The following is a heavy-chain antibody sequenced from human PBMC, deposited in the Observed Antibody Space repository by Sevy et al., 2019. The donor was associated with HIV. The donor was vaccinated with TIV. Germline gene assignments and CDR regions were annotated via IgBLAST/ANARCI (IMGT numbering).Heavy chain of an antibody. J-gene: IGHJ3*02. CDR1: GGSISSYY. V-gene: IGHV4-59*13. D-gene: IGHD2-21*01. CDR2: IYYSGST. CDR3: ARGVMVKDAFDI. Sequence: SETLSLTCTVSGGSISSYYWSWIRQPPGKGLEWIGYIYYSGSTNYNPSLKSRVTISVDTSKNQFSLKLNSVTAADTAVYYCARGVMVKDAFDIWGQGTMVTVSS.